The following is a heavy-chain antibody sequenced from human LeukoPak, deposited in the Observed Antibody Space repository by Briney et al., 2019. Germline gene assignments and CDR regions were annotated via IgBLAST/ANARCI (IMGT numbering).Heavy chain of an antibody. CDR2: IYYSGST. Sequence: PSETLSLTCTVSGGSISSYYWSWIRQPPGKGLEWIGYIYYSGSTNYNSSLKSRVTISVDTSKNQFSLKLSSVTAADTAVYYCARVRGGYAMLFDYWGQGTLVTVSS. J-gene: IGHJ4*02. CDR3: ARVRGGYAMLFDY. D-gene: IGHD5-12*01. V-gene: IGHV4-59*01. CDR1: GGSISSYY.